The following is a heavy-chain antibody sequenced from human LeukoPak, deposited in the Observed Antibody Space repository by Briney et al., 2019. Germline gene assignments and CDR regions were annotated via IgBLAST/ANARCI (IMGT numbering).Heavy chain of an antibody. CDR2: ISSRSTYA. Sequence: GGSLRLSCAASGFTFSDYSMNWVRQAPGQGLEWVSSISSRSTYAYYADSVRGRFTISRDSAKNSLFLQMDNLRVEDTAVYYCARDREATALSHYYGMDVWGQGTTVTVSS. V-gene: IGHV3-21*01. J-gene: IGHJ6*02. D-gene: IGHD5-24*01. CDR3: ARDREATALSHYYGMDV. CDR1: GFTFSDYS.